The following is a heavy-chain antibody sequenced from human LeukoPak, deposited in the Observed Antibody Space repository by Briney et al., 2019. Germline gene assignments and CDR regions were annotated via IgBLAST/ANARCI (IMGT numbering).Heavy chain of an antibody. CDR1: GFTFTTYS. CDR3: ARGRLDYYMDV. CDR2: MSSSGSFI. Sequence: PGGSLRLSCAASGFTFTTYSMNWVRQAPGMGLEWVSSMSSSGSFIYYADSVRGRFTISRDNAKNSLYLQMNSLTADDTAVYYCARGRLDYYMDVWGKGTTVAVSS. V-gene: IGHV3-21*01. D-gene: IGHD3-3*01. J-gene: IGHJ6*03.